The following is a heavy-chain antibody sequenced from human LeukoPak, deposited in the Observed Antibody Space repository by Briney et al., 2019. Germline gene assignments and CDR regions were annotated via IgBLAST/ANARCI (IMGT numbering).Heavy chain of an antibody. CDR2: INSDGSST. Sequence: GGSLRLSCEASGFTFSSYWMHWVRQAPGKGLVWVSRINSDGSSTNYADSVKGRFTISRDNAKNSLYLQMNSLRAEDTAVYYCARLGELSSFDYWGQGTLVTVSS. J-gene: IGHJ4*02. CDR1: GFTFSSYW. V-gene: IGHV3-74*01. CDR3: ARLGELSSFDY. D-gene: IGHD3-16*02.